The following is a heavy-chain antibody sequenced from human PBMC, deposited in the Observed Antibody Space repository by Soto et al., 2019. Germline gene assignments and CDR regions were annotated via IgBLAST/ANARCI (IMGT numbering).Heavy chain of an antibody. D-gene: IGHD2-2*02. V-gene: IGHV3-64D*06. CDR2: ISSNGGST. CDR3: VKDGYCSSTSCYTYYYGMDV. CDR1: GFTFSSYA. Sequence: PVGSLRLSCSASGFTFSSYAMHWVRQAPGKGLEYVSAISSNGGSTYYADSVKGRFTISRDNSKNTLYLQMSSLRAEDTAVYYCVKDGYCSSTSCYTYYYGMDVWGQGTTVTVSS. J-gene: IGHJ6*02.